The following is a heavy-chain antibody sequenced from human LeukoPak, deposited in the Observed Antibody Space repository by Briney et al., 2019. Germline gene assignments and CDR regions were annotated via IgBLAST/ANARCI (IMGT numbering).Heavy chain of an antibody. D-gene: IGHD3-10*01. V-gene: IGHV4-59*01. CDR1: GGPLSNYT. CDR3: ARDTSVGSGMQY. J-gene: IGHJ4*02. Sequence: SETLSLTCSVSGGPLSNYTWSWVRQSPGKGLEWIGYIYHGGTTNYSPSLKSRATISAHTARNQFSLRLRSVTAADTAIYYCARDTSVGSGMQYWGQGTLVSVSS. CDR2: IYHGGTT.